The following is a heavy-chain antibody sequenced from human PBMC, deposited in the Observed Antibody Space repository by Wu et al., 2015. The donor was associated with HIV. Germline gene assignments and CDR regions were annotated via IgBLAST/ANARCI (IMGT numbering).Heavy chain of an antibody. CDR1: GDTFSSYA. V-gene: IGHV1-69*05. CDR3: ALGLLARGHDYGDRHLGP. J-gene: IGHJ5*02. D-gene: IGHD4-17*01. CDR2: IIPIFGTA. Sequence: QDQLVQSGAEVKKPGSSVKVSCKASGDTFSSYAISWVRQAPGQGLEWMGGIIPIFGTANYAQKFQGRVTITTDESTSTAYMELSSLRSEDTAVYYCALGLLARGHDYGDRHLGPWGQGTLVTVSS.